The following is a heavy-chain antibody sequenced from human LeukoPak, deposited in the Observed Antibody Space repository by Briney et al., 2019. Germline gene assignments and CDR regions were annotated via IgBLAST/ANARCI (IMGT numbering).Heavy chain of an antibody. CDR1: GFTFSTYA. CDR2: ISGSGGST. D-gene: IGHD2-15*01. Sequence: GGSLRLSCTASGFTFSTYAMTWVRQAPGKGLEWVSVISGSGGSTYYADSVEGRFTLSRDNSKNTLYLQMNSLRAEDTAVYYCAKSIGGVVVVAADYWGQGTLVTVSS. CDR3: AKSIGGVVVVAADY. V-gene: IGHV3-23*01. J-gene: IGHJ4*02.